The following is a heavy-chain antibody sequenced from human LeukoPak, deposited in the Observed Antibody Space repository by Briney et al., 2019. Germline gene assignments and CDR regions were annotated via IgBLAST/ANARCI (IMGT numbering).Heavy chain of an antibody. CDR2: IYHSGRT. V-gene: IGHV4-38-2*01. CDR3: ARRLAVAGFDY. Sequence: SETLSLTCAVSGYSISSGYYWGWIRPPPGKGLEWIGSIYHSGRTNYNPSLKSRVTISVDTSKNQFSLKLSSVTAADTALYYCARRLAVAGFDYWGQGSLVTVSS. CDR1: GYSISSGYY. D-gene: IGHD6-19*01. J-gene: IGHJ4*02.